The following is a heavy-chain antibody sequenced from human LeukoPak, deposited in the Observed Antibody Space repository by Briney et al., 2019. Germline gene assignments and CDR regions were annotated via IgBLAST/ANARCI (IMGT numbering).Heavy chain of an antibody. CDR2: INVGNGNT. Sequence: ASVKVSCKASGYTFTNYAMDWVRQAPGQGLEWMGWINVGNGNTKYSQEFQGRVTITRDTSASTAYMELSSLTSEDMAVYYCARDRDSSAWYNWFDPWGQGTLVTVSS. D-gene: IGHD6-19*01. CDR1: GYTFTNYA. CDR3: ARDRDSSAWYNWFDP. V-gene: IGHV1-3*03. J-gene: IGHJ5*02.